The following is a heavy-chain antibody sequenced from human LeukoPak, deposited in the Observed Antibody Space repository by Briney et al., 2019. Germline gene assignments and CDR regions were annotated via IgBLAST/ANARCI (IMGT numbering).Heavy chain of an antibody. J-gene: IGHJ3*02. V-gene: IGHV3-7*01. CDR2: IRQDGSEK. CDR1: GFTFSGHW. CDR3: AKGSSRPPNAFDI. Sequence: TGGSLRLSCAASGFTFSGHWMSWVRQALGKGLEWVASIRQDGSEKHYVDSVEGRFTISRDNAKNSLHLQMNSLRAEDTAVYYCAKGSSRPPNAFDIWGQGTLVTVSS. D-gene: IGHD6-6*01.